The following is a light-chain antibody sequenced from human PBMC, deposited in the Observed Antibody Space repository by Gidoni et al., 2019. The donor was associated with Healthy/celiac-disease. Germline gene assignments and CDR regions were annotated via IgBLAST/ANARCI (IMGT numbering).Light chain of an antibody. V-gene: IGKV1-5*03. Sequence: DIQMTQSPPTLSAFVGDRVTITCRASQSISSWLDWYQQKPGKAPKLLIYKASTLESGVPSRFSGSGAGTEFALTISSLQPDDFATYYCKQYSSYSWTFGQGTKVEIK. CDR3: KQYSSYSWT. J-gene: IGKJ1*01. CDR2: KAS. CDR1: QSISSW.